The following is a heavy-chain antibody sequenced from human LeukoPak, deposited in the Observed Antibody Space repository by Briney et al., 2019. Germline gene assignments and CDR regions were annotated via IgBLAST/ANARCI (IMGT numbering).Heavy chain of an antibody. Sequence: PSQTLSLTCTVSRGSITSGNYYWNWIRQPAGKGLEWVGRIYMRGNTNYNPSLKSRVVISMDTSKNQFSLKLSSVTAADTAVYYCARAWDTAMVRHFDYWGQGTLVTVSS. CDR2: IYMRGNT. J-gene: IGHJ4*02. V-gene: IGHV4-61*02. CDR1: RGSITSGNYY. D-gene: IGHD5-18*01. CDR3: ARAWDTAMVRHFDY.